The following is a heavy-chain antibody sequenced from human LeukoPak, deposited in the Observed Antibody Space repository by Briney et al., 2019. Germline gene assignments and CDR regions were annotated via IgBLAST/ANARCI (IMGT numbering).Heavy chain of an antibody. J-gene: IGHJ3*02. CDR2: VYHTGST. D-gene: IGHD5-24*01. V-gene: IGHV4-38-2*02. Sequence: SETLSLTCSVSGDSLTSGFYWGWIRKPPGKGLEWIGSVYHTGSTYYNPSLKSRVTISVDTSKDQFSLKLSSVTAADTAVYYCARGGMATIFAFDIWGQGTMVTVSS. CDR3: ARGGMATIFAFDI. CDR1: GDSLTSGFY.